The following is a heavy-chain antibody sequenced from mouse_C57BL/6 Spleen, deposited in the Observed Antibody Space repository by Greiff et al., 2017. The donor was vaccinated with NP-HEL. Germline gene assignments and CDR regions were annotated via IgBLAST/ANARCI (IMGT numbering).Heavy chain of an antibody. CDR3: ARLGPLPGGDYFDY. V-gene: IGHV1-59*01. CDR2: IDPSDSYT. J-gene: IGHJ2*01. Sequence: QVQLQQPGAELARPGTSVKLSCKASGYTFTSYWMHWVKQRPGQGLEWIGVIDPSDSYTNYNQKFKGKATLTVDTSSSTAYMQLSSLTSEDSAVYYCARLGPLPGGDYFDYWGQGTTLTVSS. D-gene: IGHD5-5*01. CDR1: GYTFTSYW.